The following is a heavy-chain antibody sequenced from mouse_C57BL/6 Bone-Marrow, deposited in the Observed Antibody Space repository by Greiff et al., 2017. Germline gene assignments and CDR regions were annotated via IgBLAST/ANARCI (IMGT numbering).Heavy chain of an antibody. CDR2: IYPTSGRT. V-gene: IGHV1-55*01. D-gene: IGHD4-1*01. CDR3: ARSVPLGRSFDY. CDR1: GYTFTSYW. Sequence: QVQLQQPGAELVKPGASVKMSFKASGYTFTSYWITWVKQRPGQGLEWIGDIYPTSGRTNYNEKFKSKAILTVDTSSNTAYMQLSSLTSEDSAVFYCARSVPLGRSFDYWGQGTTLTVSS. J-gene: IGHJ2*01.